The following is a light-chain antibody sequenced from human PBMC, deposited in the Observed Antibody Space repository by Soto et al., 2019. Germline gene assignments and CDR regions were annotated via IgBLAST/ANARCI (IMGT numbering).Light chain of an antibody. CDR3: QSYDDTLSGSWV. CDR2: VNN. J-gene: IGLJ1*01. V-gene: IGLV1-40*01. CDR1: SSNVGVGSD. Sequence: QSVLTQPPSVSGAPGQRITISCSGSSSNVGVGSDVYWYQQLPGTAPRLLISVNNKRPSGVPDRFSGSKSGTSASLAITGLRPEDEADYYCQSYDDTLSGSWVFGTGTKVTVL.